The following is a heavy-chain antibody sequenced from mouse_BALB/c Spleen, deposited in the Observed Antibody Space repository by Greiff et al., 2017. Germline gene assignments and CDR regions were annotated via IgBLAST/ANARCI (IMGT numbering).Heavy chain of an antibody. V-gene: IGHV14-3*02. CDR2: IDPANGNT. D-gene: IGHD1-1*01. Sequence: LVESGAELVKPGASVKLSCTASGFNIKDTYMHWVKQRPEQGLEWIGRIDPANGNTKYDPKFQGKATITADTSSNTAYLQLSSLTSEDTAVYYCARGTYGSSYLYWYFDVWGAGTTVTVSS. CDR3: ARGTYGSSYLYWYFDV. CDR1: GFNIKDTY. J-gene: IGHJ1*01.